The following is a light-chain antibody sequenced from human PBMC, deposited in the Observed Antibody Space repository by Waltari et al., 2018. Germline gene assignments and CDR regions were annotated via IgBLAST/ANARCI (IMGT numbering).Light chain of an antibody. CDR2: EGS. Sequence: QSALTQPASVSGFPGPSTTISCTGTSSDVGSYNLVSWYQQHPGKAPKLMIYEGSKWPSGVSNRFSGSKSGNTASLTISGLQAEDEADYYCCSYAGSSTWVFGGGTKLTVL. CDR3: CSYAGSSTWV. CDR1: SSDVGSYNL. J-gene: IGLJ3*02. V-gene: IGLV2-23*01.